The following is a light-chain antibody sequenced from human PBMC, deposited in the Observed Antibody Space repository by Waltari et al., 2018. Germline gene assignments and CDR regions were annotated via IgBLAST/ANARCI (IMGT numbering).Light chain of an antibody. J-gene: IGKJ2*03. Sequence: EIVMTQSPATLSVSLGERATLSCRASQSVTNNLAWYQHKPGQAPRLLIYGASTRATGIPARFSGSGSGTEFTLTISNLQSGDFVVYYCQQYHNWPGSFGQGTKLDIK. CDR2: GAS. CDR3: QQYHNWPGS. V-gene: IGKV3-15*01. CDR1: QSVTNN.